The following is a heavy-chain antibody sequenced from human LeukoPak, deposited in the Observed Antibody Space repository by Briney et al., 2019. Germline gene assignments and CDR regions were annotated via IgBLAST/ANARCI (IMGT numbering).Heavy chain of an antibody. CDR1: GYSISSSNW. CDR3: ARIGIVAAAGTKPWYFDL. Sequence: SDTLSLTCAVSGYSISSSNWWGWIRQPPGKGLEWIGYIYYSGSTYYNPSLKSRVTMSVDTSKNQFSLKLSSVTAVDTAVYYCARIGIVAAAGTKPWYFDLWGRGTLVTVSS. D-gene: IGHD6-13*01. V-gene: IGHV4-28*01. CDR2: IYYSGST. J-gene: IGHJ2*01.